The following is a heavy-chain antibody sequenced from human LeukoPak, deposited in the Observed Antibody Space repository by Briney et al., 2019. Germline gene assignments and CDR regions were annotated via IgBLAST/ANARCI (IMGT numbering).Heavy chain of an antibody. CDR2: IIPIFGTA. J-gene: IGHJ6*03. D-gene: IGHD6-6*01. CDR1: GGTFSSDT. CDR3: ARGAAARPRIYYYMDV. V-gene: IGHV1-69*05. Sequence: ASVKVSCKASGGTFSSDTISWVRQAPGQGLEWMGGIIPIFGTANYAQKFQGRVTITTDESTSTAYMELSSLRSEDTAVYYCARGAAARPRIYYYMDVWGKGTTATVSS.